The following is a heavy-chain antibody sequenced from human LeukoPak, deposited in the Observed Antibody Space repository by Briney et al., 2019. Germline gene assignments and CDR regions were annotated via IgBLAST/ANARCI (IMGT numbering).Heavy chain of an antibody. V-gene: IGHV4-59*08. Sequence: SETLSLTCTVSGSSISSFYWSWIRQPPGKGLEWIGYLYSSESTNYNPSLKRRVTISVDTSKKQFSLQLTSVSATDTAVYYCARTGRDAYGHYAMDVWGQGTTVTVSS. J-gene: IGHJ6*02. CDR1: GSSISSFY. CDR3: ARTGRDAYGHYAMDV. D-gene: IGHD5-24*01. CDR2: LYSSEST.